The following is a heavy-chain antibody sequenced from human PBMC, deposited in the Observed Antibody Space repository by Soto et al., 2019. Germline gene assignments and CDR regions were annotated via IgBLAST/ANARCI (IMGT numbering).Heavy chain of an antibody. CDR3: AKENTPDYGDYVEY. Sequence: EVQLLESGGGLVQPGGSLRLSCAASGFTFSSYAMSWVRQAPGKGLQWISSISGSGTSTYYAESVKGRFTISRDNSKNTMYLQMKSLRAEDTALYVGAKENTPDYGDYVEYWGQGTLVTVSS. CDR1: GFTFSSYA. V-gene: IGHV3-23*01. D-gene: IGHD4-17*01. CDR2: ISGSGTST. J-gene: IGHJ4*02.